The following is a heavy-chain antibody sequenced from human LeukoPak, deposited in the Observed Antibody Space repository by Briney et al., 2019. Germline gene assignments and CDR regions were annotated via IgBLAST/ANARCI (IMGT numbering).Heavy chain of an antibody. CDR1: GGSISSYY. D-gene: IGHD4-11*01. Sequence: SETLSLTCTVSGGSISSYYWSWIRQPPGKGLEWIGYIYYSGSTNYNPSLKSRVTISVDTSKNQFSLKLSSVTAADTAVYYCARDGYSNYGPLGAFDIWGQGTMVTVSS. CDR3: ARDGYSNYGPLGAFDI. CDR2: IYYSGST. V-gene: IGHV4-59*01. J-gene: IGHJ3*02.